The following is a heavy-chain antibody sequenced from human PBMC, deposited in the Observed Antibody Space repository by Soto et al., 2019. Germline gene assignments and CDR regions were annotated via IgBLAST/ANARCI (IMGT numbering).Heavy chain of an antibody. Sequence: SETLSLTCTVSGGSMRNYFWTWIRQPPGTGLEWIGYIHYSGATSFFPSYSPSHRGRVTISEDTSKNQFYLKLLSVTTADTAVYFGAAGDASSRNLAPYDLDFWGQGTLVTVSS. CDR3: AAGDASSRNLAPYDLDF. D-gene: IGHD6-13*01. CDR1: GGSMRNYF. J-gene: IGHJ4*02. V-gene: IGHV4-59*01. CDR2: IHYSGATSFFP.